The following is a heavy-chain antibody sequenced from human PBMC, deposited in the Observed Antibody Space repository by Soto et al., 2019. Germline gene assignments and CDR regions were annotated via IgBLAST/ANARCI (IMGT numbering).Heavy chain of an antibody. V-gene: IGHV1-69*01. CDR1: GGTFSSYS. D-gene: IGHD1-26*01. CDR3: ARDGGRHAGGIDY. J-gene: IGHJ4*02. Sequence: QVQLVQSGAEVKKPGSSVKVSCKASGGTFSSYSINWVRQAPGQGLEWMGEIIPIFGTANYAQKFQSRVTITADESTSTAYMELSSLRSEYTAVYYCARDGGRHAGGIDYWGQGTLVTVSS. CDR2: IIPIFGTA.